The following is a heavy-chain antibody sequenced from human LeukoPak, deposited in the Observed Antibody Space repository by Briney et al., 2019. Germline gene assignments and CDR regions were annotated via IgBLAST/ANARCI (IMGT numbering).Heavy chain of an antibody. CDR1: KFTISNNC. Sequence: GGSLRLSGVGSKFTISNNCMSWVRQAPGKGLEWVSVIYSDGTTFYSDSVKGRFPISTDYSTNILYLQMNSLTAEDTAVYYCPRESIYFGSRPDITDARLFYYYGMDVWGQGTTVTVSS. CDR3: PRESIYFGSRPDITDARLFYYYGMDV. CDR2: IYSDGTT. V-gene: IGHV3-53*01. J-gene: IGHJ6*02. D-gene: IGHD3-10*01.